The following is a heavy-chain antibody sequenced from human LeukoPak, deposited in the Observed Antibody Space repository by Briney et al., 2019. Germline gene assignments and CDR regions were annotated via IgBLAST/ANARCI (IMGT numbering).Heavy chain of an antibody. CDR1: GFTFSSYG. CDR2: IWYDGSNK. CDR3: ARDSAALGGSLDY. D-gene: IGHD2-15*01. V-gene: IGHV3-33*01. Sequence: PGGSLRLSCAASGFTFSSYGMHWVRRAPGKGLEWMAVIWYDGSNKYYADSVKGRFTISRDNSKNTLYLQMNSLRAEDTAVYYCARDSAALGGSLDYWGQGTLVTVSS. J-gene: IGHJ4*02.